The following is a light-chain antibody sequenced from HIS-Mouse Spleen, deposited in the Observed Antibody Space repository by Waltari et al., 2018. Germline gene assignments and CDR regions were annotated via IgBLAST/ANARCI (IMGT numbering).Light chain of an antibody. CDR1: ALPKKY. Sequence: SYELTQPPSVSVSPGHTARITCSGDALPKKYANWYQQKSGQAPVLVIYEDSKRPSGIPERFSGSSSGTMATLTISGAQVEDEADYYCYSTDSSGNHRVFGGGTKLTVL. J-gene: IGLJ2*01. CDR3: YSTDSSGNHRV. V-gene: IGLV3-10*01. CDR2: EDS.